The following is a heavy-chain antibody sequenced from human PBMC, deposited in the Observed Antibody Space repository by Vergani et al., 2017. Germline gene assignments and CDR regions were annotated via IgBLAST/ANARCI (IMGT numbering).Heavy chain of an antibody. J-gene: IGHJ5*02. CDR3: ARDFHSSGWRYNWFDP. V-gene: IGHV1-18*04. CDR2: ISAYNVNT. D-gene: IGHD6-19*01. CDR1: GYTFTSYG. Sequence: QVQLVQSGAEVKKPGASVKVSCKASGYTFTSYGISWVRQAPGQGLEGMGWISAYNVNTNYAQKLQGRVTMTTDTSTSTAYMELRSLRSDDTAVYYCARDFHSSGWRYNWFDPWGQGTLVTVSS.